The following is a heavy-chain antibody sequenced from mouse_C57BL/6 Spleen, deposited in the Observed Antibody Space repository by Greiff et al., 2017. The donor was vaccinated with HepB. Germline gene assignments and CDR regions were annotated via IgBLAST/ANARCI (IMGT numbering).Heavy chain of an antibody. CDR1: GYTFTSYW. V-gene: IGHV1-64*01. Sequence: QVQLQQPGAELVKPGASVKLSCKASGYTFTSYWMRWVKQRPGQGLEWIGMIHPNSGSTDYNEKFKSKATLTVDKSSSTAYMQLSSLTSEDSAVYYCATRTSLYYFDYWGQGTTLTVSS. CDR2: IHPNSGST. D-gene: IGHD2-10*02. CDR3: ATRTSLYYFDY. J-gene: IGHJ2*01.